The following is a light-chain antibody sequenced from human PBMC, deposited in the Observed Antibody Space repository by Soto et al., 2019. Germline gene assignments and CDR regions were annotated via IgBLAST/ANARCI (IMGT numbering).Light chain of an antibody. CDR3: TSYAGGNNV. CDR2: EVN. Sequence: QSVLTQHPSASGSPGQSVTISCTGTSSDVGRYNYVSWYQQHPGKVPKLMVYEVNKRPSGVPDRFSGSKSGNTASLTVSGLQAEDEADYYCTSYAGGNNVFGTGTKLTVL. V-gene: IGLV2-8*01. J-gene: IGLJ1*01. CDR1: SSDVGRYNY.